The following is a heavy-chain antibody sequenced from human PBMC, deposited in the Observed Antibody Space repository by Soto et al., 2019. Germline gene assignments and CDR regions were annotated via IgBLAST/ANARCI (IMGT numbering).Heavy chain of an antibody. CDR3: EKGVDTAMDPYYYYGKDV. V-gene: IGHV3-23*01. J-gene: IGHJ6*02. CDR2: ISGSVGST. CDR1: GFTFSSYA. D-gene: IGHD5-18*01. Sequence: GGSLRLSCAASGFTFSSYAMSWVRQAPRKGLEWVSAISGSVGSTYYADSVKGRFTISRDNSKNTLYLQMNSPRAEDTAVYYCEKGVDTAMDPYYYYGKDVRGQGPTVTVSS.